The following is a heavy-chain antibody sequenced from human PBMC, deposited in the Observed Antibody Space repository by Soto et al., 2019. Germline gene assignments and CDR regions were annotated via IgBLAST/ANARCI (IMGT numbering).Heavy chain of an antibody. CDR3: AYTEDIVATGLPGNDY. J-gene: IGHJ4*02. V-gene: IGHV5-10-1*01. Sequence: PGESLKISCKGSGYSFTSYWISWVRQMPGKGLEWMGRIDPSDSYTNYSPSFQGHVTISADKSISTAYLQWSSLKASDTAMYYCAYTEDIVATGLPGNDYWGQGTLVTVSS. CDR1: GYSFTSYW. CDR2: IDPSDSYT. D-gene: IGHD5-12*01.